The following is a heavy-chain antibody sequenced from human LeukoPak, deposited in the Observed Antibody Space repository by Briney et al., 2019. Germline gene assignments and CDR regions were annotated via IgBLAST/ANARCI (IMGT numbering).Heavy chain of an antibody. CDR1: GFTFSSYA. J-gene: IGHJ4*02. CDR3: ARQTTGGVPDIVVVPAFDY. D-gene: IGHD2-2*01. Sequence: GGSLRLSCAASGFTFSSYAMSWVRQAPGKGLEWVSAISGSGGSTYYADSVKGRFTISRDNSKNTLYLQMNSLRAEDTAVYYCARQTTGGVPDIVVVPAFDYWGRGTLVTVSS. V-gene: IGHV3-23*01. CDR2: ISGSGGST.